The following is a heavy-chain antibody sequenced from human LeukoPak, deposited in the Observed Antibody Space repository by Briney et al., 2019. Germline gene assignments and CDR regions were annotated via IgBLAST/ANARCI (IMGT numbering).Heavy chain of an antibody. Sequence: GGSLRLSCAASGFTFSSYGMHWVRQAPGKGLEWVAVISYDGSNKYYADPVKGRFTISRDNSKNTLYLQMNSLRVEDTAVYYCAKDVRALNNYGSGSSGFYWGQRTLVTVSS. CDR3: AKDVRALNNYGSGSSGFY. D-gene: IGHD3-10*01. CDR1: GFTFSSYG. J-gene: IGHJ4*02. V-gene: IGHV3-30*18. CDR2: ISYDGSNK.